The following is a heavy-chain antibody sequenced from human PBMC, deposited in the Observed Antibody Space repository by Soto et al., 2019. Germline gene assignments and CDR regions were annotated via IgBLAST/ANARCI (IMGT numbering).Heavy chain of an antibody. CDR2: INHSGST. D-gene: IGHD6-13*01. Sequence: SETLSLTCAVYGGSFSGYYWSWIRQPPGKGLEWIGEINHSGSTNYNPSLKSRVTISVDTSKNQFSLKLSSVTAADTAVYYCARYVLAAAGSFNYYYYYMDVWGKGTTVTVSS. J-gene: IGHJ6*03. CDR3: ARYVLAAAGSFNYYYYYMDV. V-gene: IGHV4-34*01. CDR1: GGSFSGYY.